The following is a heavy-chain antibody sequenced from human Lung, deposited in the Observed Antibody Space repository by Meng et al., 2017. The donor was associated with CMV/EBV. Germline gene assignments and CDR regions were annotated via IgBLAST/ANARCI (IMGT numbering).Heavy chain of an antibody. J-gene: IGHJ4*02. V-gene: IGHV4-4*02. CDR2: IYHSGST. CDR1: GGSISSSNW. CDR3: ASFPPPGKQWLVADY. Sequence: QVQLQESGPGLVKPSGTLSLTCAVSGGSISSSNWWSWVRQPPGKGLEWIGEIYHSGSTNYNPSLKSRVTISVDKSKNQLSLKLSSVTAADTAVYYCASFPPPGKQWLVADYWGQGTLVTVSS. D-gene: IGHD6-19*01.